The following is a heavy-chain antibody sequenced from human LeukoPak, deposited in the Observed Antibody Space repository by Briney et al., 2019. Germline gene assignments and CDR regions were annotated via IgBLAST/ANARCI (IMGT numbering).Heavy chain of an antibody. V-gene: IGHV3-23*01. CDR1: GFTFSNYG. CDR3: AKDDERFDY. Sequence: PGGSLRLSCAASGFTFSNYGMSWVRQAPGKGLEWVSAISGSGGSTYYADSVKGRFNISRDNSKNTLYLQMNSLRAEDTAVYYCAKDDERFDYWGQGTLVTVSS. D-gene: IGHD5-24*01. CDR2: ISGSGGST. J-gene: IGHJ4*02.